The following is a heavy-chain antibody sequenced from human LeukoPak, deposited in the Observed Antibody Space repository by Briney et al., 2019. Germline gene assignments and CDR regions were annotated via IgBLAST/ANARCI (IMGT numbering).Heavy chain of an antibody. D-gene: IGHD3-10*01. CDR2: ISGSGGST. CDR1: WLTFSSYA. J-gene: IGHJ4*02. CDR3: SKDQSLRRGGNIAFDY. V-gene: IGHV3-23*01. Sequence: GGSLRLSCSASWLTFSSYAMNWVRQAPGKGLEWVSVISGSGGSTYYADSVKGRFTISRDNSKSTLYLQMNSLRAEDTAVYYCSKDQSLRRGGNIAFDYWGQGTLVTVSS.